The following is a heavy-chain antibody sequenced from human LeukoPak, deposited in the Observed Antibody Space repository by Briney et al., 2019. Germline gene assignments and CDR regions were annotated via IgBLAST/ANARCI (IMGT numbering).Heavy chain of an antibody. V-gene: IGHV1-2*02. D-gene: IGHD3-10*01. Sequence: ASVKVSCKASGYTFTGYYMHWMRQAPGQGLEWMGWINPNSGGTNYAQKFQGRVTMTRDTSISTAYMELSRLRSDDTAVYYCARGSGSGSYYNSFTYYGMDVWGQGTTVTVSS. CDR2: INPNSGGT. J-gene: IGHJ6*02. CDR1: GYTFTGYY. CDR3: ARGSGSGSYYNSFTYYGMDV.